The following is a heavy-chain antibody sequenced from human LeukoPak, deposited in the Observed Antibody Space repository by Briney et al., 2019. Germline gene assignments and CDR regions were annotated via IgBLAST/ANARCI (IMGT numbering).Heavy chain of an antibody. Sequence: GGSLRLSCAASGLTFGSYSMNWVRQAPGKGLEWVSYISSSSSTIYYADSVKGRFTISRDNAKNSMYLQMNSLRAEDTAVYYCARESSRYSSSWYSYPDYYMDVWGKGTTVTVSS. CDR1: GLTFGSYS. J-gene: IGHJ6*03. CDR3: ARESSRYSSSWYSYPDYYMDV. CDR2: ISSSSSTI. D-gene: IGHD6-13*01. V-gene: IGHV3-48*04.